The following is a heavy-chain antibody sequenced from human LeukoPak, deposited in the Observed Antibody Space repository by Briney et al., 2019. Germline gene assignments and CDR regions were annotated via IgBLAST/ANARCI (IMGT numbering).Heavy chain of an antibody. D-gene: IGHD2-2*01. J-gene: IGHJ6*02. V-gene: IGHV3-74*01. Sequence: GGSLRLSCAASGFTFSSYWMHWVRQAPGKGLVWVSRIDSDGSSTSYADSVEGRFTISRDNAKNTLYLQMNSLRAEDTAVYYCARGDCSSTSCYGVVGYYYYYGMDVWGQGTTVTVSS. CDR3: ARGDCSSTSCYGVVGYYYYYGMDV. CDR1: GFTFSSYW. CDR2: IDSDGSST.